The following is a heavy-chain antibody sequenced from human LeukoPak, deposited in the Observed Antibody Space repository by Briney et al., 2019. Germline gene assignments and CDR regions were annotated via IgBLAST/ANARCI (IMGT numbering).Heavy chain of an antibody. CDR3: ARDLEAIVVVPAAIAFDY. J-gene: IGHJ4*02. Sequence: GGSLRLSCAASGFTFSDYYMSWIRQAPGKGLEWVSYISSSSSYTNYADSVKGRFTISRDNAKNSLYLRMNSLRAEDTAVYYCARDLEAIVVVPAAIAFDYWGQGTLVTVSS. CDR2: ISSSSSYT. V-gene: IGHV3-11*06. CDR1: GFTFSDYY. D-gene: IGHD2-2*02.